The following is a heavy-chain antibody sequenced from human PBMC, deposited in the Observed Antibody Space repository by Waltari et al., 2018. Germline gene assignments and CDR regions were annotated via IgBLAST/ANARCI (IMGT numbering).Heavy chain of an antibody. D-gene: IGHD6-13*01. CDR2: IYYSGST. J-gene: IGHJ5*02. V-gene: IGHV4-39*01. CDR1: GGSISSSSYY. Sequence: QLQLQESGPGLVKPSETLSLTCTVSGGSISSSSYYWGWIRQPPGKGLEWIGSIYYSGSTYYNPSLKSRVTISVDTSKNQFSLKLSSVTAADTAVYYCARAAAGTGLGWFDPWGQGTLVTVSS. CDR3: ARAAAGTGLGWFDP.